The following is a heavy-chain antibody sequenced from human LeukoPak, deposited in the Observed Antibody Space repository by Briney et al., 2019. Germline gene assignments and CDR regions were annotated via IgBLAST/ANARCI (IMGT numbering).Heavy chain of an antibody. CDR2: INPKNGGA. CDR3: ARGSFWESPVNWFDP. Sequence: ASVKVSCKTSGYTFIGHYMHWVRQAPGQGLELMGWINPKNGGANYAPSFQGRVTMTRDRSISTVYMEVTRLTSDDTAVYYCARGSFWESPVNWFDPWGQGTLVIVSS. V-gene: IGHV1-2*02. CDR1: GYTFIGHY. J-gene: IGHJ5*02. D-gene: IGHD1-26*01.